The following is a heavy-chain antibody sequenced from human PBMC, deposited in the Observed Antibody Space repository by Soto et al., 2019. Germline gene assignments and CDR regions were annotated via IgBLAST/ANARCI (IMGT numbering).Heavy chain of an antibody. D-gene: IGHD3-16*02. CDR2: IWSDGSNK. V-gene: IGHV3-33*01. J-gene: IGHJ5*02. CDR3: ARDRYTNWFDP. CDR1: GFTFSTHG. Sequence: AGSLRLSCAASGFTFSTHGMHWVRQAPGKGLEWVAIIWSDGSNKYYTDSVKGRFTISRDNSKKTVYLHMNSLRAEDTAVYYCARDRYTNWFDPWGQGT.